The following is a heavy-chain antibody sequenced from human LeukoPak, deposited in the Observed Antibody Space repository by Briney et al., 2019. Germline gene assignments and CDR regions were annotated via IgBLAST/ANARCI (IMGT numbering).Heavy chain of an antibody. CDR3: ARVGSGTPEDYFDY. J-gene: IGHJ4*02. Sequence: ASVKVSCKASGYTFTSYDINWVRQATGQGLEWMGWMNPNSGNTGYAQKFQGRVTMTRNTSISTAYMELSSLRSEDTAVYYCARVGSGTPEDYFDYWGQGTPVTVSS. CDR2: MNPNSGNT. V-gene: IGHV1-8*01. D-gene: IGHD1-26*01. CDR1: GYTFTSYD.